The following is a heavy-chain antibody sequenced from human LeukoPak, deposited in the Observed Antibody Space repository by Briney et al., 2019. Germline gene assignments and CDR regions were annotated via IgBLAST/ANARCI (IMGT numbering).Heavy chain of an antibody. J-gene: IGHJ6*03. CDR1: GYTFTSYG. V-gene: IGHV1-18*01. D-gene: IGHD2-2*01. Sequence: ASVKVSCKASGYTFTSYGISWVRQAPGQGLGWMGWISAYNGNTNYAQKLQGRVTMTTDTSTSTAYMELRSLRSDDTAVYYCARGVHCSSTSCYLISGDYYYMDVWGKGTTVTVSS. CDR2: ISAYNGNT. CDR3: ARGVHCSSTSCYLISGDYYYMDV.